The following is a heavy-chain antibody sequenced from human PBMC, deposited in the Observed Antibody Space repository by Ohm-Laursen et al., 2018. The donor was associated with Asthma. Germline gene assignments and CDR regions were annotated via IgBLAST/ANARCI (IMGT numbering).Heavy chain of an antibody. CDR2: IYYSGST. J-gene: IGHJ4*02. V-gene: IGHV4-30-4*01. CDR1: GGSISSGDYY. CDR3: ARDPALLWFRESTVDY. D-gene: IGHD3-10*01. Sequence: SETLSLTCTVSGGSISSGDYYWSWIRQPPGKGLEWIGYIYYSGSTYYNPSLKSRVTISVDTSKNQFSLKLSSVTAADTAVYYCARDPALLWFRESTVDYWGQGTLVTVSS.